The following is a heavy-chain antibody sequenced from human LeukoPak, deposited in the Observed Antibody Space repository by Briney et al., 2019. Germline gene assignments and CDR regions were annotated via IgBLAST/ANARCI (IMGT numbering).Heavy chain of an antibody. CDR3: ARHDCSSISCYYYYGMDV. J-gene: IGHJ6*02. V-gene: IGHV4-34*01. D-gene: IGHD2-2*01. Sequence: PSETLSLTCAVYGGSFSGYYWSWIRQPPGTGLEWIGEINHSKSTNYNPFLKSRVTISIDTSKNQLSLKLSSVTAADTAVYYCARHDCSSISCYYYYGMDVWGQGTTVTVSS. CDR1: GGSFSGYY. CDR2: INHSKST.